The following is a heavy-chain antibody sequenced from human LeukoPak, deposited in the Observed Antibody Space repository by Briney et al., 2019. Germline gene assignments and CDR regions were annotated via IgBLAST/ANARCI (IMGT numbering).Heavy chain of an antibody. CDR1: GLTVNSNY. CDR2: IYSGGAT. V-gene: IGHV3-53*01. Sequence: GGSLRLSCVASGLTVNSNYMSWVRQAPGKGLEWVSAIYSGGATYYADSVKGRFTVSRDDSKNTLHLQMYRLRAEDTAMYYCVSQKCLYAFDIWRQGTMVTVSS. CDR3: VSQKCLYAFDI. D-gene: IGHD2-2*01. J-gene: IGHJ3*02.